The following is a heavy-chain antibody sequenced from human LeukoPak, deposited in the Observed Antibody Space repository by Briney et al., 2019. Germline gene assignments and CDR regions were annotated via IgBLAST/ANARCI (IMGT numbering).Heavy chain of an antibody. V-gene: IGHV3-23*01. J-gene: IGHJ4*02. CDR1: GFPFSSYA. CDR2: ISGSGGST. D-gene: IGHD1-26*01. CDR3: AKEGLRSASGSYFLDY. Sequence: AGGSLRLSCAASGFPFSSYAMSWVRQAPGKGLEWISAISGSGGSTYYADSVQGRFTISRDNSKNTLYLQTNSLRGEDMAVYYCAKEGLRSASGSYFLDYWGQGTLVTGSS.